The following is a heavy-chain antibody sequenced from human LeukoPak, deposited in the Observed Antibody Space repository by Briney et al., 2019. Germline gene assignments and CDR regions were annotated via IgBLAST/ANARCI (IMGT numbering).Heavy chain of an antibody. CDR2: ISWNSGSI. Sequence: GGSLRLSCAASGFTFDDYAMHWVRHAPGKGLEWVSGISWNSGSIGYADSVKGRFTISRDNAKNSLYLQMNSLRAEDTALYYCAKDRDTMVRGVISSLFDYWGQGTLVTVSS. V-gene: IGHV3-9*01. CDR1: GFTFDDYA. CDR3: AKDRDTMVRGVISSLFDY. D-gene: IGHD3-10*01. J-gene: IGHJ4*02.